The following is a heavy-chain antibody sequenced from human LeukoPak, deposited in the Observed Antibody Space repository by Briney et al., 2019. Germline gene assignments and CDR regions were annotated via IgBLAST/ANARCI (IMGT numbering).Heavy chain of an antibody. CDR3: ALLWFGELLGSGTHYFFDY. CDR1: GCTFSSYA. CDR2: IRPNSGVT. V-gene: IGHV1-2*02. J-gene: IGHJ4*02. Sequence: ASVKVSCKASGCTFSSYAISWVRQAPGQGLEWMGWIRPNSGVTNYTQKFQGRVTMTRDTSINTAYMELSGLTSDDTAVYYCALLWFGELLGSGTHYFFDYWGQGTLVTVSS. D-gene: IGHD3-10*01.